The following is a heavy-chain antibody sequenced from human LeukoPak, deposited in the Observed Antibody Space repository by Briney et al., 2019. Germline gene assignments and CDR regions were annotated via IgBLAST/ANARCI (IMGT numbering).Heavy chain of an antibody. Sequence: AETLSLTCSVWGGPISCYYGSCMRGPPGEGLEGIAYIYYSGSTNYNTSLKSRVTITIDPSKHQFSLRLTAVTAADTAVYYCARLYTSSWAYWFDSWGQGTLVTVSS. CDR2: IYYSGST. V-gene: IGHV4-59*01. D-gene: IGHD6-13*01. J-gene: IGHJ5*01. CDR1: GGPISCYY. CDR3: ARLYTSSWAYWFDS.